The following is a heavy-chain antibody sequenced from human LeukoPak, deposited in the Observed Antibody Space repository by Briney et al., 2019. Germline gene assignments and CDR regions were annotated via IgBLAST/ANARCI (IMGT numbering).Heavy chain of an antibody. CDR3: ARSLSTYYYDSSGYFNYYYYMDV. CDR2: MNPNSGNT. D-gene: IGHD3-22*01. Sequence: ASVKVSCKASGYTFTSYDINWVRQATGQGLEWMGWMNPNSGNTGYAQKLQGRVTMTTDTSTSTAYMELRSLRSDDTAVYYCARSLSTYYYDSSGYFNYYYYMDVWGKGTTVTVSS. V-gene: IGHV1-8*02. J-gene: IGHJ6*03. CDR1: GYTFTSYD.